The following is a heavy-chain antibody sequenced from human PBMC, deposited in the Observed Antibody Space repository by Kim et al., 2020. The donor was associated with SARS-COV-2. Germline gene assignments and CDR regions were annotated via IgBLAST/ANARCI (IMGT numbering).Heavy chain of an antibody. V-gene: IGHV3-15*01. D-gene: IGHD2-21*01. Sequence: GGSLRLSCAASGFTFSNAWMSWVRQAPGKGLEWVGRIKKKRDVGTIDYAAPVKGRFTISRDDAKNTMYLQMNSLRREDTAVYYCNSGLGRPDFDYWGQGTLVTVSS. CDR2: IKKKRDVGTI. CDR1: GFTFSNAW. CDR3: NSGLGRPDFDY. J-gene: IGHJ4*02.